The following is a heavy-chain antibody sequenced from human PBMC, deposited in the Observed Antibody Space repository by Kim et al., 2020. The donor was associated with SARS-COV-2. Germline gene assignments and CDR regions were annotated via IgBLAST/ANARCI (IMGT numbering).Heavy chain of an antibody. V-gene: IGHV3-72*01. D-gene: IGHD6-6*01. Sequence: SYRTESATSVKGRFTISRDDSKNLQYLQMNSLKIEDTAVYYCSDVTARGDYWGQGTLVTVSS. CDR2: SYRT. CDR3: SDVTARGDY. J-gene: IGHJ4*02.